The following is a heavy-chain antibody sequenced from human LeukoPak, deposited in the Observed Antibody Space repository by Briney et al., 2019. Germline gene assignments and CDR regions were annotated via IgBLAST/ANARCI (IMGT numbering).Heavy chain of an antibody. D-gene: IGHD3-22*01. CDR1: GFTFSSYE. Sequence: PGGSLRLSCAASGFTFSSYEMNWVRQAPGKGLEWISYISSSGTTIYYANSVKGRFTISRDIAKNTLYLQMNSLRAEDTAVYYCAIDRYYDSSGYYQLEYWGQGTLVTVSS. V-gene: IGHV3-48*03. CDR2: ISSSGTTI. CDR3: AIDRYYDSSGYYQLEY. J-gene: IGHJ4*02.